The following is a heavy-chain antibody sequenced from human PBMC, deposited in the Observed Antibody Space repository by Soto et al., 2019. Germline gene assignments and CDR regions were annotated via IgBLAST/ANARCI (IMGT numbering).Heavy chain of an antibody. CDR3: AREVWYPDAFDI. CDR2: IYYSGST. Sequence: PSETLSLTCTVSGGSISSGGYYWSWIRQHPGKGLEWIGYIYYSGSTYYNPSLKSRVTIPVDTSKNQFSLKLSSVTAADTAVYYCAREVWYPDAFDIWGQGTMVTVSS. D-gene: IGHD6-13*01. CDR1: GGSISSGGYY. V-gene: IGHV4-31*03. J-gene: IGHJ3*02.